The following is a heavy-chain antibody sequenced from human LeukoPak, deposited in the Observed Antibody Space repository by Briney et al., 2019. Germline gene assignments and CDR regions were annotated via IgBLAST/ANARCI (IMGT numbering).Heavy chain of an antibody. D-gene: IGHD3-3*01. J-gene: IGHJ4*02. Sequence: ASVKVSCKASGYSFTGHYLHWVRPAPGQGLEWMGWIHPNTGGTNYAQRFQGRVTKTRDTSISTAYMELSRLRSDDTAVYYCAKVVAITINYWGQGTLVTVSS. CDR2: IHPNTGGT. V-gene: IGHV1-2*02. CDR1: GYSFTGHY. CDR3: AKVVAITINY.